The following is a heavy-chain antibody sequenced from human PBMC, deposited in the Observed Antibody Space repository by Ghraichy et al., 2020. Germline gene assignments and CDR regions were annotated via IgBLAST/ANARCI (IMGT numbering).Heavy chain of an antibody. Sequence: ASVKVSCKASGYTFTSYGISWVRQAPGQGLEWMGWISAYNGNTNYAQKLQGRVTMTTDTSTSTAYMELRSLRSDDTAVYYCARWERAMVRGVIVGLLLFDYWGQGTLVTVSS. J-gene: IGHJ4*02. CDR2: ISAYNGNT. D-gene: IGHD3-10*01. CDR3: ARWERAMVRGVIVGLLLFDY. V-gene: IGHV1-18*04. CDR1: GYTFTSYG.